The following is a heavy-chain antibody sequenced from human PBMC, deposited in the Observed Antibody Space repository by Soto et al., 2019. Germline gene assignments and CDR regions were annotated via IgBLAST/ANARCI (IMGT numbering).Heavy chain of an antibody. CDR2: IYYSGST. V-gene: IGHV4-30-4*01. CDR3: AREPMGRGSGAFDI. CDR1: GGSISSGDYS. J-gene: IGHJ3*02. Sequence: QVQLQESGPGLVKPSQTLSLTCTVSGGSISSGDYSWSWIRQPPGKGLERIGYIYYSGSTYDNPSLKSRVTITVDTSKNQVSRKLSSVTAADTAVYYCAREPMGRGSGAFDIWGQGTMVTVSS. D-gene: IGHD3-10*01.